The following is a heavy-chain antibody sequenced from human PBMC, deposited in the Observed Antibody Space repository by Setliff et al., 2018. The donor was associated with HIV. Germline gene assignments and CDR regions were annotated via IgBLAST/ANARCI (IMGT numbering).Heavy chain of an antibody. D-gene: IGHD2-2*01. CDR1: GFMFSNYA. CDR3: AKVPLFVVVPAALGGMDV. Sequence: GGSLRLSCAASGFMFSNYAMTWVRQAPGKGLEWVSSISGTAYNTYYADSVKGRSTISRDNSKNTLYLQIDNLGAEDTAVYYCAKVPLFVVVPAALGGMDVWGQGTTVTVSS. CDR2: ISGTAYNT. J-gene: IGHJ6*02. V-gene: IGHV3-23*01.